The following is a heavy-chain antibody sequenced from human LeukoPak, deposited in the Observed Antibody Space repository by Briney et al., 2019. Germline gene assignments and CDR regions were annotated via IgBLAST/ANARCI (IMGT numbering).Heavy chain of an antibody. Sequence: AVIWYDGSNKYYADSVKGRFTISRDNSKNTLYLQMNSLRAEDTAVYYCARANSSSWYDYWGQGTLVTVSS. CDR3: ARANSSSWYDY. CDR2: IWYDGSNK. D-gene: IGHD6-13*01. J-gene: IGHJ4*02. V-gene: IGHV3-33*01.